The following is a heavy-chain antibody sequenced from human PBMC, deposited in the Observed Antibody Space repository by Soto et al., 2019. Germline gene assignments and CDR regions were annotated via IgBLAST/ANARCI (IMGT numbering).Heavy chain of an antibody. CDR1: GYDFTNYW. J-gene: IGHJ6*02. V-gene: IGHV5-10-1*01. CDR3: ARRRERKRYGMDV. Sequence: RGESLKISCTGYGYDFTNYWINWVRQLPGKGLEWMGRIDPSDSYISYSPSFEGHVTISVDKYINTAYLQWSDLKASDSGKYFCARRRERKRYGMDVWGQGTTVTVSS. D-gene: IGHD6-25*01. CDR2: IDPSDSYI.